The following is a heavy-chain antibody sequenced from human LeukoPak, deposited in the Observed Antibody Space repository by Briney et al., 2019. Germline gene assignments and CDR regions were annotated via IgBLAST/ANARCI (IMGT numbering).Heavy chain of an antibody. V-gene: IGHV1-8*01. CDR3: ARVRAAAGLADY. Sequence: ASVKVSCKASGYTFTSYDINWVRQATGQGLEWMGWMNPNSGNTGYAQKFQGRVTMTRNTSISTAYMELSSLRSEDTAVYYCARVRAAAGLADYWGQGTLVTVSS. J-gene: IGHJ4*02. CDR1: GYTFTSYD. CDR2: MNPNSGNT. D-gene: IGHD6-13*01.